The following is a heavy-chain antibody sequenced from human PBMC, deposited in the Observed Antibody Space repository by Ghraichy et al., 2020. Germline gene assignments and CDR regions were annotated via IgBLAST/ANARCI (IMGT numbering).Heavy chain of an antibody. Sequence: GGSLRLSCAASGFTFSSYAMSWVRQAPGKGLEWVSTISGSGGSTYYADSVKGRFTISRDNSKNTLYLQRNSLRVEDTAVYYCAKGVHSYGDYYFDYWGQGTLVTVSS. D-gene: IGHD4-17*01. V-gene: IGHV3-23*01. J-gene: IGHJ4*02. CDR3: AKGVHSYGDYYFDY. CDR1: GFTFSSYA. CDR2: ISGSGGST.